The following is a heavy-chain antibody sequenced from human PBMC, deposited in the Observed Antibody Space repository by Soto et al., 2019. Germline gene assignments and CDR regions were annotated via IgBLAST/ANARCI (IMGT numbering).Heavy chain of an antibody. CDR1: GFTFSSYW. CDR2: INSDGSST. J-gene: IGHJ4*02. D-gene: IGHD2-8*02. V-gene: IGHV3-74*01. CDR3: VRKTLVVAHATREDY. Sequence: EVQLVESGVALVQPGGSLRLSCVASGFTFSSYWMHWVRQSPGKGLVWVSRINSDGSSTSYADSVKGRFTISRDNAKKTLYMKMNSHRDEDTAVYYCVRKTLVVAHATREDYWGQGNMVTVSS.